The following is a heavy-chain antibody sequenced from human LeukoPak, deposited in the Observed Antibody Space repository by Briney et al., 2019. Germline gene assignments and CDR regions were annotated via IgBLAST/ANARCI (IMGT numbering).Heavy chain of an antibody. Sequence: VGSLRLSCLASGFTFDTFGMYWARQAPGKGLEWVAVIWHDGSNKYCTDSMKGRFTISRDNSKNTLYLQMNSLRAEDTAVYYCARDRSTGSYFFFDYWGQGVLVTVSS. J-gene: IGHJ4*02. CDR3: ARDRSTGSYFFFDY. CDR1: GFTFDTFG. D-gene: IGHD6-19*01. CDR2: IWHDGSNK. V-gene: IGHV3-33*07.